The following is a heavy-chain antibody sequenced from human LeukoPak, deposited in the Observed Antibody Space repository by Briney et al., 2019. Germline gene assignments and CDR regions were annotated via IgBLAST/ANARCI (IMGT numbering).Heavy chain of an antibody. V-gene: IGHV1-2*02. Sequence: WASVNVSCKSSGYTFTGYYIHWVRQAPGQGLEWVGWINPNTGGTNYAQKFQGRVTMTRDTSISTAYMELRRLTSDDTAGYYCARAPSRYYSYNTAFDYWGQGTLVTVSS. CDR3: ARAPSRYYSYNTAFDY. CDR1: GYTFTGYY. J-gene: IGHJ4*02. CDR2: INPNTGGT. D-gene: IGHD3-10*01.